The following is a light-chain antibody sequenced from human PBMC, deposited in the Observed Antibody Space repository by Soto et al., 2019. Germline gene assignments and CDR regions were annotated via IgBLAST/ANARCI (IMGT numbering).Light chain of an antibody. Sequence: EIVMTQSPVTLSVSPGEGATLFCRASQSVRNNLAWYQQKPGLAPRLLIYAVSTRATGVPARFSGNGSETEFTLTISGLQFDDFALYYCQQYNKWPPWTFGQGTKVEIK. V-gene: IGKV3-15*01. CDR2: AVS. CDR3: QQYNKWPPWT. J-gene: IGKJ1*01. CDR1: QSVRNN.